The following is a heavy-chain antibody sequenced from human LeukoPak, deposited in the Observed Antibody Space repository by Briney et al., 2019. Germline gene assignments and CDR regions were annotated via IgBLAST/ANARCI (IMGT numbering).Heavy chain of an antibody. CDR3: ASRYWTATSHFDY. J-gene: IGHJ4*02. D-gene: IGHD1-1*01. V-gene: IGHV3-48*03. Sequence: PGRSLRLSCAASGFTFSSYEMNWVRQAPGKGLEWMSYISSSGSTIYYADSVKGRFTVSRDNGKNSLYLQMNRLSPEDTALYYCASRYWTATSHFDYWGQGTLVTVSS. CDR1: GFTFSSYE. CDR2: ISSSGSTI.